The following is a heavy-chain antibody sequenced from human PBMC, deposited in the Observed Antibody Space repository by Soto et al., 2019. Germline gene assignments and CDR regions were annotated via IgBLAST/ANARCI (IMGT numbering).Heavy chain of an antibody. CDR1: GYIFTAYS. J-gene: IGHJ1*01. CDR3: AREENCSDGICYSEYFQR. Sequence: GASVKVSCKASGYIFTAYSMHWVRQAPVQGLEWMGVVNPSGGSTNYAQKFQGRITMTRDTSTSTVYMDLSSLTSEDTAVYYCAREENCSDGICYSEYFQRWGQGTLVTVSS. CDR2: VNPSGGST. V-gene: IGHV1-46*01. D-gene: IGHD2-15*01.